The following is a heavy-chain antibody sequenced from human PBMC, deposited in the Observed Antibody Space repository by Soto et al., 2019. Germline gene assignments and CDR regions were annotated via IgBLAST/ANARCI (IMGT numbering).Heavy chain of an antibody. CDR1: GFTFSKYW. V-gene: IGHV3-74*01. J-gene: IGHJ4*02. CDR3: ARGGYGLWLHDY. Sequence: EVQLVESGGGLVQPGGSLRLSCASSGFTFSKYWIHWVRQAPGKGLVWVSRIKGDESTTNYADFVKGRFTISRDNANDVVFLHMNTMTADDTAVCYYARGGYGLWLHDYWGQGTLVNVSS. CDR2: IKGDESTT. D-gene: IGHD5-18*01.